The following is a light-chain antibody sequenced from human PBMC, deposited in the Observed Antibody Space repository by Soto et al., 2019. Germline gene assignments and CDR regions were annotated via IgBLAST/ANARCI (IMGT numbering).Light chain of an antibody. J-gene: IGKJ1*01. CDR1: QSLLHSNGYNY. V-gene: IGKV2-28*01. Sequence: DIVMTQSPLSLPVTPGEPASISCRSSQSLLHSNGYNYLDWYLQKPGQSPQLLIYLGSNRASGVPDRFSGSGSGTDFTLKISRVEAEDVGDYYCMQALQTTTFGQGTKVDIK. CDR3: MQALQTTT. CDR2: LGS.